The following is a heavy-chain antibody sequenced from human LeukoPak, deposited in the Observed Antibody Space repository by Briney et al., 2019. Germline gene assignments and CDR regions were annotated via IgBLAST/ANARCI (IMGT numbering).Heavy chain of an antibody. V-gene: IGHV4-59*01. D-gene: IGHD6-19*01. CDR2: IYYSGST. Sequence: PSETLSLTCTVSGGSISSYYWSWIRQPPGKGLERIGYIYYSGSTNYNLSLKSRVTISVDTSKNQFSLKLSSVTAADTAVYYCARVSRRYSSGWYPLYYFDYWGQGTLVTVSS. CDR1: GGSISSYY. J-gene: IGHJ4*02. CDR3: ARVSRRYSSGWYPLYYFDY.